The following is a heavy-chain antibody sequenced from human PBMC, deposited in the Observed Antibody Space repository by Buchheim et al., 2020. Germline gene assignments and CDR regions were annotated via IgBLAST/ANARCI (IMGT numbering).Heavy chain of an antibody. D-gene: IGHD3-9*01. CDR3: ARSGTLTGSYYYYYGIDV. V-gene: IGHV1-46*01. Sequence: QVQLVQSGAEVKKPGASVKVSCKASGYTFTSYYMHWVRQAPGQGLEWMGIINPSGGSTSYAQKFQGRVTMTRDTSTSTAYMELSSLRSEDTAVYYCARSGTLTGSYYYYYGIDVWGQGTT. CDR1: GYTFTSYY. CDR2: INPSGGST. J-gene: IGHJ6*02.